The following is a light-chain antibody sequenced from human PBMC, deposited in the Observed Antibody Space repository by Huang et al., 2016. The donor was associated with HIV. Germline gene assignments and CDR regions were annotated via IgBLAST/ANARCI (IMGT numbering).Light chain of an antibody. J-gene: IGKJ1*01. CDR2: SAS. Sequence: AIQMTQSPASLSASVGDRVTITCRASQDIGNDLGWYQQRLGKAPKLLVSSASHLQSGVPSRVTGSGSATHFTLTISGLQPEDFATYYCLQDYLYPWTFGQGTKVEI. V-gene: IGKV1-6*01. CDR3: LQDYLYPWT. CDR1: QDIGND.